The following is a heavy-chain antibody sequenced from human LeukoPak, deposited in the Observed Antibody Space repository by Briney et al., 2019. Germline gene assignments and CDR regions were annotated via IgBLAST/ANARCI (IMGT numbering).Heavy chain of an antibody. D-gene: IGHD5-12*01. V-gene: IGHV1-2*02. CDR3: ARTSHYVDIAATIPYGIYYFDY. CDR1: GDTFTGYY. Sequence: ASVKVSCKTSGDTFTGYYMQWVRQAPGQGLEWMGWINPNSGGTNYAQKLQGRVTMTTDTSTSTAYMELRSLRSDDTAVYYCARTSHYVDIAATIPYGIYYFDYWGQGTLVTVSS. J-gene: IGHJ4*02. CDR2: INPNSGGT.